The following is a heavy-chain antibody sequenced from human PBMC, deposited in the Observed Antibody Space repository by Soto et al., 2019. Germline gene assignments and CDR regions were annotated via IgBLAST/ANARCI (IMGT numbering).Heavy chain of an antibody. J-gene: IGHJ6*02. CDR1: GYSFDNYW. Sequence: PGESLKISCKGSGYSFDNYWIGWVRQMPGKGLEWMAIIYPGDSDRRYSPSFRGQVTISADQSISTAYLQWSSLKASDTANYYCVRYRSRDYYYGMDVWGQGTTVTVSS. D-gene: IGHD1-26*01. CDR3: VRYRSRDYYYGMDV. CDR2: IYPGDSDR. V-gene: IGHV5-51*01.